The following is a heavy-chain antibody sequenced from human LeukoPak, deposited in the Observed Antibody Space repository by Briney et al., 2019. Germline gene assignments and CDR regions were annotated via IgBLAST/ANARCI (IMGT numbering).Heavy chain of an antibody. J-gene: IGHJ5*02. CDR1: GGSISSSSYY. V-gene: IGHV4-39*01. CDR3: ARRSGGWFDP. CDR2: IYYSGST. D-gene: IGHD4-23*01. Sequence: PSETLSLTCTVSGGSISSSSYYWGWIRQPPGKGLEWIGSIYYSGSTYYNPSLKSRVTISVDTSKNQFSLKLRSVTAADTAVYYCARRSGGWFDPWGQGTLVTVSS.